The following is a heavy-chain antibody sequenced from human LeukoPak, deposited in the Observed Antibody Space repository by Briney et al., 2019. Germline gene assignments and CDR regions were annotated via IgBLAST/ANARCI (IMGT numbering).Heavy chain of an antibody. CDR1: GFTFSSYA. D-gene: IGHD4-17*01. J-gene: IGHJ4*02. V-gene: IGHV3-30*04. CDR2: ISYDGSNK. CDR3: ARALYGDYENYFDY. Sequence: GALRLSCAASGFTFSSYAMHWVRQAPGQGLEWVAVISYDGSNKYYADSVKGRFTISRDNSKNTLYMQMNSLRAEDTAVYYCARALYGDYENYFDYWGQGTLVTVSS.